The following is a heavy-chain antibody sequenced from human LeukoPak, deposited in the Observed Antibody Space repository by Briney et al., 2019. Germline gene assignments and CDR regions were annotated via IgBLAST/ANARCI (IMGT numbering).Heavy chain of an antibody. Sequence: PSQTLSLTCAVSGGSISSGGYSWSWIRQPPGKGLEWIGYIYHSGSTYYNPSLKSRVTISVDKSKNQFSLKLSSVTAADTAVYYCARDFRYCSSTSCNYGMDVWGQGTTVTVSS. V-gene: IGHV4-30-2*01. CDR3: ARDFRYCSSTSCNYGMDV. CDR1: GGSISSGGYS. CDR2: IYHSGST. J-gene: IGHJ6*02. D-gene: IGHD2-2*01.